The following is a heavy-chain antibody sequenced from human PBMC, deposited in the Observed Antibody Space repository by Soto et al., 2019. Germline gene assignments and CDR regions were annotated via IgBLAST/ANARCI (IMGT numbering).Heavy chain of an antibody. J-gene: IGHJ4*02. V-gene: IGHV3-30-3*01. D-gene: IGHD6-13*01. CDR1: GFTVSSYS. CDR2: ISYDGSNK. Sequence: GRSLRLSCASSGFTVSSYSMHWVRQAPGKGLEWVAVISYDGSNKYYADSVKGRFTVSRDNSKNTVYLQMNSLRDEDAAVYYCAKLTAAWGQGTLVTVSS. CDR3: AKLTAA.